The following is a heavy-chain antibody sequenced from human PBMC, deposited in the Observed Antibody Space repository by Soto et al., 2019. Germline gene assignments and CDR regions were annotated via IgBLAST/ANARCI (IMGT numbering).Heavy chain of an antibody. CDR3: AREPLAHSYFDF. CDR1: GDSVSSHY. CDR2: LYNDERT. J-gene: IGHJ4*02. V-gene: IGHV4-4*07. Sequence: SETLSLTCTVSGDSVSSHYWSWIRQPAGKGLEWLGRLYNDERTNYNPSLKSRVTMSMDTSKNQFSLKLTSVTAADSAVYFCAREPLAHSYFDFWGQGILVTVSS.